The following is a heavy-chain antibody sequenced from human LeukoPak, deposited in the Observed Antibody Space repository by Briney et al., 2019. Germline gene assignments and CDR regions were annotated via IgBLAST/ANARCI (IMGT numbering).Heavy chain of an antibody. CDR1: GYTFTSYY. V-gene: IGHV1-2*02. Sequence: ASVKVSCKASGYTFTSYYIHWVRQAPGQGLEWIGWINPNSGATSYAQKFQGRVTLTRDTSISTAYMELSRLRSDDTAVYYCARDWGSTDCWGQGTLVTVSS. CDR3: ARDWGSTDC. J-gene: IGHJ4*02. CDR2: INPNSGAT. D-gene: IGHD3-16*01.